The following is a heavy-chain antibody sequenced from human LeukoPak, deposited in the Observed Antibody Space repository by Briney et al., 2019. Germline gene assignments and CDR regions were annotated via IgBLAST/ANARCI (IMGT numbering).Heavy chain of an antibody. Sequence: ASVKVSCKASGGTFSSYAISWVGQAPGQGLEWMGRIIPILGMANYAQKFQGRVTITADKSTSTAYMELSSLRSEDTAVYYCARGDYGGNSGGFDYWGQGTLVTVSS. D-gene: IGHD4-23*01. J-gene: IGHJ4*02. CDR2: IIPILGMA. V-gene: IGHV1-69*04. CDR3: ARGDYGGNSGGFDY. CDR1: GGTFSSYA.